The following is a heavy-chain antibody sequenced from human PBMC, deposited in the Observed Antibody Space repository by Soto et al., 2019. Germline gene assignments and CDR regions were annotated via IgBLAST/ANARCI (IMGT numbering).Heavy chain of an antibody. Sequence: ASVKLSCKASGYTFTSYGISWVRQAPGQGLEWMGWISAYNGNTNYAQKLQGRVTMTTDTSTSTAYMELRSLRSDDTAVYYCARETIGYYYYYYMDVWGKGTTVTVSS. D-gene: IGHD3-3*01. J-gene: IGHJ6*03. CDR1: GYTFTSYG. CDR3: ARETIGYYYYYYMDV. CDR2: ISAYNGNT. V-gene: IGHV1-18*01.